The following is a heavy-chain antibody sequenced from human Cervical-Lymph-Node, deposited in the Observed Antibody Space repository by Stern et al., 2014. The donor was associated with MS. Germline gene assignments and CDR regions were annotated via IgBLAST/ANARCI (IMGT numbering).Heavy chain of an antibody. CDR1: GYRFTSYW. V-gene: IGHV5-51*03. J-gene: IGHJ6*02. D-gene: IGHD2-15*01. CDR3: ARVVGSMGYFYGMDV. CDR2: IFPGDSDT. Sequence: EVQLVESGAEVKKPGESLKISCKGSGYRFTSYWIGWVRQMPGKGLEWMGLIFPGDSDTRYSPSFQGQVTISADKSINTAYLQWSSLKASDTATFYCARVVGSMGYFYGMDVWGQGTTVTVSS.